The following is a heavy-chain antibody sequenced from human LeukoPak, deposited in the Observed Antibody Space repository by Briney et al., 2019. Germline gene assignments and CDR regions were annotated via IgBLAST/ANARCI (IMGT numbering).Heavy chain of an antibody. V-gene: IGHV4-34*01. CDR2: INHSGST. CDR1: GGSFSGYY. CDR3: ARVSRQLRTRYWYFDL. J-gene: IGHJ2*01. Sequence: SETLSLTCAVYGGSFSGYYWSWIRQPPGKGLEWIGEINHSGSTNYNPSLKSRVTISVDTSKNRFSLKLSSVTAADTAVYYCARVSRQLRTRYWYFDLWGRGTLVTVSS. D-gene: IGHD2-2*01.